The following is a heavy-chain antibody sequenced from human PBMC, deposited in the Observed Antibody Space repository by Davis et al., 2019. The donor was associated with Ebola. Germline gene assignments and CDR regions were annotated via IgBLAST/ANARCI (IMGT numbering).Heavy chain of an antibody. CDR2: IRSKANTYAT. Sequence: GGSLRLSCAASGFTFSGSAMHWVRQASGKGLEWVGRIRSKANTYATAYAASVKGRFTISRDDSKNTAYLQMNSLKTEDTAVYYCTGTTVVNDYWGQGTLVTVSS. D-gene: IGHD4-23*01. CDR3: TGTTVVNDY. J-gene: IGHJ4*02. V-gene: IGHV3-73*01. CDR1: GFTFSGSA.